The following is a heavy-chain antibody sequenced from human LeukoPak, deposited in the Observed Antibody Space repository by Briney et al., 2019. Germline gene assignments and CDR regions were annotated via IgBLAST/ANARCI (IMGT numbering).Heavy chain of an antibody. V-gene: IGHV3-30*02. CDR1: GFSFSSYG. J-gene: IGHJ4*02. CDR2: IRYDGSNK. D-gene: IGHD6-13*01. Sequence: GRSLRLSCVASGFSFSSYGMHWVRQAPGKGLEWVAFIRYDGSNKYYADSVKGRFTISRDNSKNTLYLQMNSLRAEDTAVYYCAKTIPGIAAAGAAKSFDYWGQGTLVTVSS. CDR3: AKTIPGIAAAGAAKSFDY.